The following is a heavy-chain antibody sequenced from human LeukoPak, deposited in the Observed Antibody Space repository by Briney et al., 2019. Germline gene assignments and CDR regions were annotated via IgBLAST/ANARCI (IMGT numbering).Heavy chain of an antibody. CDR3: AKDAIGTDSITMIAHDP. Sequence: GGSLRLSCAAPGFTFSSYAMSWVRQAPGKGLEWVSAISGSGGSTYYADSVKGRFTISRDNSKNTLYLQMNSLRAEDTAVYYCAKDAIGTDSITMIAHDPWGQGTLVTVSS. CDR1: GFTFSSYA. CDR2: ISGSGGST. V-gene: IGHV3-23*01. J-gene: IGHJ5*02. D-gene: IGHD3-22*01.